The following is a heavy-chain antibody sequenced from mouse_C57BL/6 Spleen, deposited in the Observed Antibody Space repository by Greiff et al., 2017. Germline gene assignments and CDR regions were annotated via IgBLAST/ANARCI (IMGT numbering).Heavy chain of an antibody. D-gene: IGHD1-1*02. CDR3: AREGERGYYAHYYAMDY. J-gene: IGHJ4*01. Sequence: QVQLQQPGAELVKPGASVKLSCKASGYTFTSYWMHWVKQRPGQGLEWIGMIHPNSGSTTYNEKFKSKATLTVDKSSSTAYMQLGSLTSEYSAVYYCAREGERGYYAHYYAMDYWGQGTSVTVSS. CDR1: GYTFTSYW. V-gene: IGHV1-64*01. CDR2: IHPNSGST.